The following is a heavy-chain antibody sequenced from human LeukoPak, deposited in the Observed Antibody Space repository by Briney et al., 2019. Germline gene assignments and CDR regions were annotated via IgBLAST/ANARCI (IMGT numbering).Heavy chain of an antibody. D-gene: IGHD3-22*01. Sequence: GGSLRLSRAASGFTVSSNYMSWVRQAPGKGLEWVSVIYSGGSTYYADSVKGRFTISRDNSKNTLYLQMNSLRAEDTAVYYCARSENYYDSAFDIWGQGTMVTVSS. CDR2: IYSGGST. CDR1: GFTVSSNY. V-gene: IGHV3-66*01. J-gene: IGHJ3*02. CDR3: ARSENYYDSAFDI.